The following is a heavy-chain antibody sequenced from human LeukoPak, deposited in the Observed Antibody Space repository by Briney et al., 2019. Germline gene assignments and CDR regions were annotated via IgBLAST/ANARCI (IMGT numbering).Heavy chain of an antibody. CDR1: EFTFSRYW. CDR2: IKKDGSEK. D-gene: IGHD3-3*01. Sequence: PGGSLRLSCAVSEFTFSRYWMSWARQAPGKGLDWVATIKKDGSEKYYVDSVEGRFTISRDNSKNSLYLQMDSLRAEDTAVYYCARVFWSATSCYFEYWGQGALVTASS. J-gene: IGHJ4*02. V-gene: IGHV3-7*05. CDR3: ARVFWSATSCYFEY.